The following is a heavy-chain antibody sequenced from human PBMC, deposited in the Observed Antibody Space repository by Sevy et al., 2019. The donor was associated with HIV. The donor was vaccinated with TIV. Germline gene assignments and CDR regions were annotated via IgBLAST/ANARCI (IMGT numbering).Heavy chain of an antibody. J-gene: IGHJ4*02. Sequence: ASVKVSCKASGYTFTSYAMHWVRQAPGQRLEWMGWINAGNGNTKYSQKFQDRVTITRDTSASTAYVELSSLRSEDTAVYYCARGASGYISADWVQGTLVTVSS. CDR2: INAGNGNT. D-gene: IGHD5-12*01. CDR3: ARGASGYISAD. CDR1: GYTFTSYA. V-gene: IGHV1-3*01.